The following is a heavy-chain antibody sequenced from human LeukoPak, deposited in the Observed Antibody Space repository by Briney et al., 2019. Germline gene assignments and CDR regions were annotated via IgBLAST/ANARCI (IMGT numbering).Heavy chain of an antibody. Sequence: ASVTVSCKASGYTFNSYGISWVRQAPGQGLEWMGWISAYNGNTNYAQKLQGRVTMTTDTSTSTAYMELRSLKSDDTAVYYCARAVGSPYYYDSSGYYGNWGQGTLVTVSS. D-gene: IGHD3-22*01. CDR1: GYTFNSYG. J-gene: IGHJ4*02. CDR2: ISAYNGNT. CDR3: ARAVGSPYYYDSSGYYGN. V-gene: IGHV1-18*01.